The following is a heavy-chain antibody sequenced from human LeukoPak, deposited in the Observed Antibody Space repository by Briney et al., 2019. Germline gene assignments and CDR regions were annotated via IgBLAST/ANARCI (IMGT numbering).Heavy chain of an antibody. CDR3: PLLEFLLPMFDY. J-gene: IGHJ4*02. CDR2: ISGRGGST. Sequence: QAGGSLRLSCAASGFAFSTYVMNWVRQAPGKGLEWVSIISGRGGSTYYADSVRGRFTISRDNSKNILYLQMNDLRAEDTAIYYCPLLEFLLPMFDYWGQGALVTVSS. CDR1: GFAFSTYV. D-gene: IGHD3-3*01. V-gene: IGHV3-23*01.